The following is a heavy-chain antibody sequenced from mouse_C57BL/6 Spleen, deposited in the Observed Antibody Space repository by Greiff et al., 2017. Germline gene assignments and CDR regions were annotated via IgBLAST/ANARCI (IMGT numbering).Heavy chain of an antibody. J-gene: IGHJ4*01. Sequence: QVQLQQSGAELVKPGASVKISCKASGYAFSSYWMNWVKQRPGKGLEWIGQIYPGDGDTNYNGKFKGKATLTADKSSSTAYMQLSSLTSEDSAVYFCARHYYGSSYSYAMDHWGQGTSATVSS. D-gene: IGHD1-1*01. CDR1: GYAFSSYW. V-gene: IGHV1-80*01. CDR2: IYPGDGDT. CDR3: ARHYYGSSYSYAMDH.